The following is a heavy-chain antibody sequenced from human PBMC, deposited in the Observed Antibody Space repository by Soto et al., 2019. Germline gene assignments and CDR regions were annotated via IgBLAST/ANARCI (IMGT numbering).Heavy chain of an antibody. CDR1: GVSLSTSGVG. Sequence: QGTLKESGPTLVKPTQTLTLTCSFSGVSLSTSGVGVGWIRQSPGKAPEWLALIYWSGDEHYRPSLKSRLSISKDTSKNHVVLIMSDMVPVDTATYYCARGLATLPVFAFDIWGQGTMVTVSS. CDR3: ARGLATLPVFAFDI. J-gene: IGHJ3*02. D-gene: IGHD6-6*01. CDR2: IYWSGDE. V-gene: IGHV2-5*01.